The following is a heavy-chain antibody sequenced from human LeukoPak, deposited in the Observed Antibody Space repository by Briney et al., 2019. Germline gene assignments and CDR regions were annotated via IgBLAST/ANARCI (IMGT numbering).Heavy chain of an antibody. J-gene: IGHJ4*02. V-gene: IGHV4-4*02. CDR3: ARRVRYYGSGSYYPFDY. Sequence: PSGTLSLTCTVSGDSIITNHWWSWVRQPPGKGLEWIGEIYHLGNTNYNPSLKSRVTISRDTSNNQFSLRLSSVTAADTAVYYCARRVRYYGSGSYYPFDYWGQGTLVTVSS. CDR1: GDSIITNHW. CDR2: IYHLGNT. D-gene: IGHD3-10*01.